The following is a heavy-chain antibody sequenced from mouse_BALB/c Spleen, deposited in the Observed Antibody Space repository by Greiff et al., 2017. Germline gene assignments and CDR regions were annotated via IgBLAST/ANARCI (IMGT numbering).Heavy chain of an antibody. J-gene: IGHJ1*01. CDR3: ARGDYGSSSWYFDV. Sequence: QVQLQQSGAELAKPGASVKMSCKASGYTFTSYWMHWVKQRPGQGLEWIGYINPSTGYTEYNQKFKDKATLTADKSSSTAYMQLSSLTSEDSAVYYCARGDYGSSSWYFDVWGAGTTVTVSS. D-gene: IGHD1-1*01. V-gene: IGHV1-7*01. CDR2: INPSTGYT. CDR1: GYTFTSYW.